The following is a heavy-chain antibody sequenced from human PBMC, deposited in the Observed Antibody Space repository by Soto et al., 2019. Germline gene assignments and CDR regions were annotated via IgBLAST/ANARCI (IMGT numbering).Heavy chain of an antibody. CDR3: ARGGTSEPVDY. D-gene: IGHD2-2*01. CDR1: GFTFSSYA. Sequence: QVQLVESGGGVVQPGRSLRLSCAASGFTFSSYAMHWVRQAPGKGLEWVAVISYDGSNKYYADSVKGRFTISRDNSKNTLYLQMNSLRAEDTAVYYCARGGTSEPVDYWGQGTLVTVSS. CDR2: ISYDGSNK. J-gene: IGHJ4*02. V-gene: IGHV3-30-3*01.